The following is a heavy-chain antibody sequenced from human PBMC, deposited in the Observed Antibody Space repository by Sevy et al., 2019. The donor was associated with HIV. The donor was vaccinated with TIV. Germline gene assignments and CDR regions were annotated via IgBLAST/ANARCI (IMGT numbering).Heavy chain of an antibody. CDR2: ITRSGSSI. V-gene: IGHV3-48*03. CDR1: GLTFSSHE. CDR3: ARGWFDT. J-gene: IGHJ5*02. Sequence: GGSLRLSCAASGLTFSSHEMSWVRQAPGKGLEWISYITRSGSSIYYADSVKGRFTISRDNAKNSLYLQMNSLRAEDTAVYYCARGWFDTWGQGTLVTVSS.